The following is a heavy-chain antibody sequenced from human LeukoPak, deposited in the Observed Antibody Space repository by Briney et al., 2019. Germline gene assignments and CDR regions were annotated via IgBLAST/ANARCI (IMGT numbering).Heavy chain of an antibody. J-gene: IGHJ4*02. CDR1: GGSIRNSDYY. D-gene: IGHD3-22*01. CDR2: MYHSGGS. V-gene: IGHV4-39*07. CDR3: ARGYYDSSGYYFDY. Sequence: SETLSLTCTVSGGSIRNSDYYWGWIRQSPGKGLEWIGSMYHSGGSYYNPSLKSRLTISMDTSKNQFSLKLTSVTAADTAVYYCARGYYDSSGYYFDYWGQGTLVTVSS.